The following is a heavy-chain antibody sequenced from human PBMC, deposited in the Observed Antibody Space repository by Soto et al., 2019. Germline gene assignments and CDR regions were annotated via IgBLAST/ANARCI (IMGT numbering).Heavy chain of an antibody. CDR3: AREGGYSYGYDYYYYMDV. CDR2: IYYSGST. D-gene: IGHD5-18*01. Sequence: SETLSLTCTVSGGFISSGGYYWSWIRQHPGKGLEWIGYIYYSGSTNYNPSLKSRVTISVDTSKNQFSLKLSSVTAADTAVYYCAREGGYSYGYDYYYYMDVWGKGTTVTVSS. V-gene: IGHV4-61*08. J-gene: IGHJ6*03. CDR1: GGFISSGGYY.